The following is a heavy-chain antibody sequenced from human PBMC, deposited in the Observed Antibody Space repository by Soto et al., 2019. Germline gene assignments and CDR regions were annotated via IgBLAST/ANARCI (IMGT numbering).Heavy chain of an antibody. J-gene: IGHJ4*02. CDR2: ISSNRIYI. D-gene: IGHD3-22*01. CDR1: GFTFSSYS. Sequence: GGSLRLSXVASGFTFSSYSMNWVRQAPGKGLEWVSSISSNRIYIYYADSVKGRFTISRDDTKNSLFLQMNSLRVEDTAMYYCARGGDTSGSWPRYWGQGTLVTVSS. V-gene: IGHV3-21*01. CDR3: ARGGDTSGSWPRY.